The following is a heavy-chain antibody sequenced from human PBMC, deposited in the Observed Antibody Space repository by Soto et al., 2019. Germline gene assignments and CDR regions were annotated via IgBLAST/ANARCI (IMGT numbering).Heavy chain of an antibody. J-gene: IGHJ6*02. CDR2: ISGSGGNT. D-gene: IGHD2-8*01. CDR3: AILNGGRYSYHGMEV. V-gene: IGHV3-23*01. Sequence: EVQLLESGGDLVQPGGSLRLSCAASGFTFSSYAMNWVRQAPGKGLEWVSAISGSGGNTFYADSVKGRFAISSDKSKNTLFLQMHSLSAEDTAIYYCAILNGGRYSYHGMEVGGQGTTVTVSS. CDR1: GFTFSSYA.